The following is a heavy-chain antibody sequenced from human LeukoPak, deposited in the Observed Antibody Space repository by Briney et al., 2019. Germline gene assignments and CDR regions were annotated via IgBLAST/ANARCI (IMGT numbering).Heavy chain of an antibody. CDR2: ISGSGGST. J-gene: IGHJ4*02. CDR3: ATGRTIVVVPAAMPDY. V-gene: IGHV3-23*01. Sequence: GGSLRLSYAASGFTFSSYAMSWVGQAPGKGLEWVSAISGSGGSTYYADSVKGRFTISRDNSKNTLYLQMNSLRAEDTAVYYCATGRTIVVVPAAMPDYWGQGTLVTVSS. D-gene: IGHD2-2*01. CDR1: GFTFSSYA.